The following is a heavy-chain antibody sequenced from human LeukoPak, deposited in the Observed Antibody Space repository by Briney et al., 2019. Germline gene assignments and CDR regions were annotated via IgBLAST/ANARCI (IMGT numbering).Heavy chain of an antibody. D-gene: IGHD1-26*01. CDR1: GGSISSGSYY. CDR3: ARLPLQADYSGSYLGAFDI. Sequence: SETLSLTCTVSGGSISSGSYYWSWIRQPAGKGLEWIGRIYTSGSTNYNPSLKSRVTISVDTSKNQFSLKLSSVTAADTAVYYCARLPLQADYSGSYLGAFDIWGQGTMVTVSS. V-gene: IGHV4-61*02. J-gene: IGHJ3*02. CDR2: IYTSGST.